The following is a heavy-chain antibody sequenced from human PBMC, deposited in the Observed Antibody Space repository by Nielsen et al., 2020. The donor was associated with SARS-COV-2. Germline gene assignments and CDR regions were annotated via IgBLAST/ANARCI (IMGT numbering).Heavy chain of an antibody. J-gene: IGHJ6*02. Sequence: WIRQPPGKGLEWIGYINYSGSTNYNPSLKSRVTISVDTSKNQFSLKLSSVTAADTAVYYCARDTEIPVYYGSGSRDYYYYGMDVWGQGTTVTVSS. CDR3: ARDTEIPVYYGSGSRDYYYYGMDV. CDR2: INYSGST. D-gene: IGHD3-10*01. V-gene: IGHV4-59*01.